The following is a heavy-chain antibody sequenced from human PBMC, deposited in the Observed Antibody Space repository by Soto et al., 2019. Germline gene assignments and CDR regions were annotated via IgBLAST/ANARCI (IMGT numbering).Heavy chain of an antibody. CDR3: ARVTRGNVDAFDI. D-gene: IGHD2-15*01. Sequence: GASVKVSCKASGYTFTSYAMHWVRQAPGQRLEWMGWINAGNGNTKYSQKFQGRVTITRDTSVSTAYMELSSLRSEDTAVYYCARVTRGNVDAFDIWGQGTMVTVSS. J-gene: IGHJ3*02. CDR2: INAGNGNT. CDR1: GYTFTSYA. V-gene: IGHV1-3*01.